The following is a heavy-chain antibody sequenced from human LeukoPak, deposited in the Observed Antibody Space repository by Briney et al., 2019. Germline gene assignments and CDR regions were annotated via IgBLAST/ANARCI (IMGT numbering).Heavy chain of an antibody. CDR2: IWYDGSNK. V-gene: IGHV3-33*01. J-gene: IGHJ6*02. CDR1: GFTLSSYG. Sequence: GGSLRLSCAASGFTLSSYGMHWVRQAPGKGLEWVAVIWYDGSNKYYADSVKGRFTISRDNSKNTLYLQMNSLRAEDTAVYYCARDVYYDILTGFYYYYGMDVWGQGTTVTVSS. D-gene: IGHD3-9*01. CDR3: ARDVYYDILTGFYYYYGMDV.